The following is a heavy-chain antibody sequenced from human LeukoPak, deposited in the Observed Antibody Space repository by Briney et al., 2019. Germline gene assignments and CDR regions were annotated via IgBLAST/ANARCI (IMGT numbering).Heavy chain of an antibody. D-gene: IGHD3-22*01. CDR3: ARGPYYYDSSGSFDY. CDR2: IYTSGST. V-gene: IGHV4-4*07. Sequence: SETLSLTCTVSGVSIRSYYWSWIRQPVGKGLEWIGRIYTSGSTNYNPSLQSRVTISVDTSKNQFSLKLTSVTAADTAVYYCARGPYYYDSSGSFDYWGQGTLVTVSS. CDR1: GVSIRSYY. J-gene: IGHJ4*02.